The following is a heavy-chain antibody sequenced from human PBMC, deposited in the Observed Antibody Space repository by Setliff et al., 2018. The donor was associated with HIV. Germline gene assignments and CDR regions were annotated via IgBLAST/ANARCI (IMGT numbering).Heavy chain of an antibody. Sequence: PSETLSLTCAVYGGSFSDYNWSWIRQPPGKGLEWIAEISHSKHTIYNPSLKSRVTISVDTSKNQVSLKLKSVTAADTAVYYCARGVLWLGEFAYYYYYIDVWGKGTPVTVSS. CDR2: ISHSKHT. D-gene: IGHD3-10*01. V-gene: IGHV4-34*01. J-gene: IGHJ6*03. CDR3: ARGVLWLGEFAYYYYYIDV. CDR1: GGSFSDYN.